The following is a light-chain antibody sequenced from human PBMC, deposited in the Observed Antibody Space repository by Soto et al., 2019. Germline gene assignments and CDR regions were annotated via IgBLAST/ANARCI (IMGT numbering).Light chain of an antibody. J-gene: IGLJ1*01. CDR2: DDN. Sequence: QSALTQPPSVSAAPGQKVTISCSGSSSNIGGNSVSWYQQLPGTAPKLLVYDDNKRPSGIPDRFSGYKSGTSATLGITGFQTGHEADYYCGSWDSSLSAYVFGPGTKLTVL. CDR1: SSNIGGNS. V-gene: IGLV1-51*01. CDR3: GSWDSSLSAYV.